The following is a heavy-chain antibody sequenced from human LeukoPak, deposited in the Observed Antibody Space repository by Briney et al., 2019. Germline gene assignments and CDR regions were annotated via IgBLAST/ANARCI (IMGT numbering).Heavy chain of an antibody. D-gene: IGHD2-2*01. V-gene: IGHV1-2*02. CDR2: INPNSGGT. CDR3: ARDRRYCSSTSCYGWFDP. J-gene: IGHJ5*02. Sequence: ASVTVPYKASGYTFTGYYMHWVRQAPGQGLEWMGWINPNSGGTNYAQKFQGRVTMTRDTSISTAYMELSRLRSDDTAVYYCARDRRYCSSTSCYGWFDPSGQGNRATVSS. CDR1: GYTFTGYY.